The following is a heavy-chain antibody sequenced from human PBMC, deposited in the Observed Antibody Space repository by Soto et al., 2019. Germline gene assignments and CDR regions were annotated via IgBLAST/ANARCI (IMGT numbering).Heavy chain of an antibody. V-gene: IGHV3-53*02. D-gene: IGHD3-3*01. Sequence: EVQLVETGGGLIQPGGSLRLSCAASGFTVSSNYMSWVRQAPGKGLEWVSVIYSGGSTYYADSVKGRFTISRDNSKNTLYLQMNSLRAEDTAVYYCATSNDFWSGYYFDYWGQGTLVTDSS. J-gene: IGHJ4*02. CDR3: ATSNDFWSGYYFDY. CDR2: IYSGGST. CDR1: GFTVSSNY.